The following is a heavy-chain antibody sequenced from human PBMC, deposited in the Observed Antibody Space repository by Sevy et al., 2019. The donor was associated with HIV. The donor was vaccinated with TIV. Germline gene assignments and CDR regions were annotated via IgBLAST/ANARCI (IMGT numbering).Heavy chain of an antibody. CDR2: IKQDRSEK. J-gene: IGHJ4*02. CDR3: ARVWGGDSSGQFRQYFDY. V-gene: IGHV3-7*03. CDR1: GFTFSSYW. Sequence: GGSLRLSCAASGFTFSSYWMSWVRQAPGKGLEWVANIKQDRSEKYYVDSVKGRFTISRDNAKNSLYLQMNSLRAEDTAVYYCARVWGGDSSGQFRQYFDYWGQGTLVTVSS. D-gene: IGHD6-19*01.